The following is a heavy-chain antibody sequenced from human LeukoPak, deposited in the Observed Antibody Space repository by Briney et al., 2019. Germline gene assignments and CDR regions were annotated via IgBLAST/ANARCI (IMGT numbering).Heavy chain of an antibody. Sequence: ASVRVSCKASGYTFTGYYIHWVRQAPGQGLVWMGWINPNSGGTNYAQKFQGRVTMTRDTSISTAYMELSRLRSDDTAVYYCARNHRQDANAFDIWGQGTMVTVSS. CDR1: GYTFTGYY. CDR3: ARNHRQDANAFDI. J-gene: IGHJ3*02. CDR2: INPNSGGT. V-gene: IGHV1-2*02.